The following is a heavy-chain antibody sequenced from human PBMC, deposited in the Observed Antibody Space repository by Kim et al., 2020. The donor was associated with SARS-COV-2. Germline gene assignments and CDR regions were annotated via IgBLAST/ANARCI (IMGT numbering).Heavy chain of an antibody. D-gene: IGHD3-9*01. CDR2: INHSGST. CDR1: GGSFSGYY. CDR3: ARGPPYYDILTGYYKRGGMDV. J-gene: IGHJ6*02. V-gene: IGHV4-34*01. Sequence: SETLSLTCAVYGGSFSGYYWSWIRQPPGKGLEWIGEINHSGSTNYNPSLKSRVTISVDTSKNQFSLKLSSVTAADTAVYYCARGPPYYDILTGYYKRGGMDVWGQGTTVTVSS.